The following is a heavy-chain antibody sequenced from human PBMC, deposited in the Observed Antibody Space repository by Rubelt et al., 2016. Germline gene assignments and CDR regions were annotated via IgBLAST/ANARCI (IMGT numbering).Heavy chain of an antibody. CDR2: ISWHSAAK. J-gene: IGHJ5*02. Sequence: EVQLVESGGGLMQPGGSLRLSCAASGFTFSPYGMNWVRRRPGKGLQWVSGISWHSAAKRHAISLKGRVTISRDNAKNSRSLQMDSLRVEDTAVYYCACDALSWGQGARVTVSS. D-gene: IGHD3-16*01. V-gene: IGHV3-48*04. CDR1: GFTFSPYG. CDR3: ACDALS.